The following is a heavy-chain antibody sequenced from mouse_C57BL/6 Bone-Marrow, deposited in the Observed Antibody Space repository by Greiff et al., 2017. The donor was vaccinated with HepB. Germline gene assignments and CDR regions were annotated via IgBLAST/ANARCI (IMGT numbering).Heavy chain of an antibody. V-gene: IGHV2-2*01. CDR1: GFSLTSYG. Sequence: VQLQQSGPGLVQPSQSLSITCTVSGFSLTSYGVHWVRQSPGKGLEWLGVICSGGSTDYNAAFISRLSISKDKSKSQVFFKMHSLQADDTTIYYCSRRDDGYLYPMDYWGQGTSVTVSS. CDR2: ICSGGST. D-gene: IGHD2-3*01. J-gene: IGHJ4*01. CDR3: SRRDDGYLYPMDY.